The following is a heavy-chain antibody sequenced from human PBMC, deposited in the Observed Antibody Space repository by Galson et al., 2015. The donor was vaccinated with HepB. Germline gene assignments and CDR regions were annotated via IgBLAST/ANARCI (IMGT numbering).Heavy chain of an antibody. CDR3: AKGIGVVPTALSWGTQGRRFYYNGMDV. Sequence: SLRLSCAASGSTFSTYAMHWVRQAPGKGLEWVAVVWSDGSNRYYGDSVKGRFTIARDNSQNTLFLQMNSLRAEDKAVYYCAKGIGVVPTALSWGTQGRRFYYNGMDVWGQGTTVTVSS. CDR1: GSTFSTYA. V-gene: IGHV3-33*03. CDR2: VWSDGSNR. J-gene: IGHJ6*02. D-gene: IGHD2-2*01.